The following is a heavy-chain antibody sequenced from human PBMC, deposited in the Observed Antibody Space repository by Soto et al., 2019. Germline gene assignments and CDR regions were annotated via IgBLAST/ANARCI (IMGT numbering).Heavy chain of an antibody. J-gene: IGHJ6*03. CDR3: ARMDIVVVPAAMGPPHDYYYYMDV. CDR2: IIPILGIA. D-gene: IGHD2-2*03. V-gene: IGHV1-69*02. Sequence: GASVKVSCKASGGTFSSYTISWVRQAPGQGLEWMGRIIPILGIANYAQKFQGRVTITADKSTSTAYMELSSLRSEDTAVYYCARMDIVVVPAAMGPPHDYYYYMDVWGKGTTVTVS. CDR1: GGTFSSYT.